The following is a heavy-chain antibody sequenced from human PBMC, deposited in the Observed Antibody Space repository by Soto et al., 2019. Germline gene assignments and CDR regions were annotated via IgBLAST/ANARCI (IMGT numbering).Heavy chain of an antibody. CDR1: GYTFTSYG. CDR3: ARDGYSSGWTTDVYWFDP. V-gene: IGHV1-18*01. D-gene: IGHD6-19*01. Sequence: ASVKVSCTDSGYTFTSYGISWVRQAPGQGLEWMGWISAYNGNTNYAQKLQGRVTMTTDTSTSTAYMELRSLRSDDTAVYYCARDGYSSGWTTDVYWFDPWGQGTLVTVSS. CDR2: ISAYNGNT. J-gene: IGHJ5*02.